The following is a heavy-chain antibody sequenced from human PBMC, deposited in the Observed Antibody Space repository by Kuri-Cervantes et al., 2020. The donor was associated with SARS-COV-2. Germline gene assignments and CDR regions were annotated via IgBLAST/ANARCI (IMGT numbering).Heavy chain of an antibody. V-gene: IGHV1-18*04. D-gene: IGHD6-19*01. Sequence: ASVKVSCKASGYTFTSYGISWVRQAPGQGLEWMGWISAYNGNTNYAQKLQGRVTMTTDTSTSTVYMELRSLRSDDTAVYYCARDLDSSEPDYWGQGTLVTVSS. CDR2: ISAYNGNT. CDR3: ARDLDSSEPDY. CDR1: GYTFTSYG. J-gene: IGHJ4*02.